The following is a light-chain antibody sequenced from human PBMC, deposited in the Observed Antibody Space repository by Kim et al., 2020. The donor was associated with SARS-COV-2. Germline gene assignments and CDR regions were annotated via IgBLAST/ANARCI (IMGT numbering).Light chain of an antibody. V-gene: IGKV1-5*03. CDR3: QHYSRFPYT. Sequence: SASVGGRVTITCRASESIGTWLAWYQQKPGRAPRLLIYLASTLENGVPSRFSGTGSGTEFSLSITSLQPDDFATYYCQHYSRFPYTFGQGTKLEIK. CDR2: LAS. J-gene: IGKJ2*01. CDR1: ESIGTW.